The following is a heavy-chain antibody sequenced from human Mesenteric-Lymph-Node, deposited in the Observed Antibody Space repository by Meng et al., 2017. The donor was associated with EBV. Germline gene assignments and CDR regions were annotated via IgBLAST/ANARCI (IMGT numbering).Heavy chain of an antibody. CDR3: ARGLDIAAAGSPY. CDR1: GYTFTNFA. J-gene: IGHJ4*02. Sequence: VRFVTSGAEVKKPGASLKVSCKASGYTFTNFAIHWVRQAPGQRLEWMGWITPVNGNTKYSQKFQDRVTVTTDTSATTAYMELNSLRSEDTAVYFCARGLDIAAAGSPYWGQGTLVTVSS. CDR2: ITPVNGNT. V-gene: IGHV1-3*01. D-gene: IGHD6-13*01.